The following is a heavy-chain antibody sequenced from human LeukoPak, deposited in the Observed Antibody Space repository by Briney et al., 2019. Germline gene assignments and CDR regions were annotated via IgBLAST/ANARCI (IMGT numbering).Heavy chain of an antibody. D-gene: IGHD3-22*01. CDR2: VYYSGST. CDR3: ARVQDTSGYFYNFDY. Sequence: SETLSLTRTVSGGSISSYYWSWIRQPPGKGLEWIGYVYYSGSTNYNPSLKSRVTISVDTSKNQFSLNLSSVTAADTAVYYCARVQDTSGYFYNFDYWGQGTLVTVSS. CDR1: GGSISSYY. V-gene: IGHV4-59*01. J-gene: IGHJ4*02.